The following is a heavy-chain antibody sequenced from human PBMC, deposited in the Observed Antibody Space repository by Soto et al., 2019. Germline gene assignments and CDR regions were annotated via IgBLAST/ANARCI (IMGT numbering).Heavy chain of an antibody. Sequence: SETLSLTCTVSGGSISSSSYCWGWIRQPPGKGLEWIGSIYYSGSTYYNPSLKSRVTISVDTSKNQFSLKLSSVTAADTAVYYCARLRGIMVRGVIITGWFDPWGQGTLVTVSS. CDR1: GGSISSSSYC. CDR3: ARLRGIMVRGVIITGWFDP. CDR2: IYYSGST. V-gene: IGHV4-39*01. J-gene: IGHJ5*02. D-gene: IGHD3-10*01.